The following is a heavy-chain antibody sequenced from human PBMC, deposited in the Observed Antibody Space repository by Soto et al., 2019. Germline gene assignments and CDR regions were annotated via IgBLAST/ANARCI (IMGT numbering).Heavy chain of an antibody. D-gene: IGHD1-26*01. V-gene: IGHV3-23*01. Sequence: GGSLRLSCAGSGFTFSTNAMSWVRQSPGKGLEWVSAISASGGITYYADSVKGRFTISRDNSKSTLYLQMSSLRAEDTALYYCASKGGYNAFNIWGQGTMVTVSS. CDR2: ISASGGIT. CDR1: GFTFSTNA. CDR3: ASKGGYNAFNI. J-gene: IGHJ3*02.